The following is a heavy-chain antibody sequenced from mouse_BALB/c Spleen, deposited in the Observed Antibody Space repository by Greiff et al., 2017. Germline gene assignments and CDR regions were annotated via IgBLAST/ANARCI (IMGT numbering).Heavy chain of an antibody. V-gene: IGHV1-69*02. D-gene: IGHD1-1*01. Sequence: QVHVKQPGAELVRPGASVKLSCKASGYTFTSYWINWVKQRPGQGLEWIGNIYPSDSYTNYNQKFKDKATLTVDKSSSTAYMQLSSPTSEDSAVYYCTRVTTVPNAMDYWGQGTSVTVSS. CDR2: IYPSDSYT. CDR3: TRVTTVPNAMDY. J-gene: IGHJ4*01. CDR1: GYTFTSYW.